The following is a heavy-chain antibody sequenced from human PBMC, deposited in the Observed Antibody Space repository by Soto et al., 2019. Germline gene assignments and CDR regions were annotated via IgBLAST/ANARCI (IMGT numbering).Heavy chain of an antibody. CDR1: GGSITGSNYY. D-gene: IGHD4-4*01. J-gene: IGHJ4*02. Sequence: PSETLSLTCTVSGGSITGSNYYWGWIRQPPGKGLEWIGSIYYSGYTYYNPSLKSRVTISVDTSKNQFSLRLGSVTAADTAVYYCARHDLTVTHVFDYWGQGTLVTVSS. CDR2: IYYSGYT. CDR3: ARHDLTVTHVFDY. V-gene: IGHV4-39*01.